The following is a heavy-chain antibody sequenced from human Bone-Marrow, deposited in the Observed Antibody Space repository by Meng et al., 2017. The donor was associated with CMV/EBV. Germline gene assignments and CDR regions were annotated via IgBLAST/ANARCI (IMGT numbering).Heavy chain of an antibody. V-gene: IGHV1-69*05. D-gene: IGHD6-13*01. CDR1: GGTFSSYA. Sequence: SVKVSCKASGGTFSSYAISWVRQAPGQGLEWMGGIIPIFGTANYAQKFQGRVTITTDESTGTAYMELSCLRSEDTAVYYCAKGAGGGPIAAAGVYYYYGMDVWGQGTTVTVSS. J-gene: IGHJ6*02. CDR3: AKGAGGGPIAAAGVYYYYGMDV. CDR2: IIPIFGTA.